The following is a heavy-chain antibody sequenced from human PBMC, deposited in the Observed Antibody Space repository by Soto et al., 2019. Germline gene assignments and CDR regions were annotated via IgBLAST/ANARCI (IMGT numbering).Heavy chain of an antibody. CDR2: IKSETDGGAT. V-gene: IGHV3-15*07. J-gene: IGHJ4*02. Sequence: EVQLVESGGGLVKPGGSLRLSCAASGFIVSKAWENWVRQAPGKGLEWVGRIKSETDGGATDYGTPVEGRFTISRDDSKSMLYLQMNSLKTEDTAIYYCTTDKSYWGQGTLVTVSA. CDR3: TTDKSY. CDR1: GFIVSKAW.